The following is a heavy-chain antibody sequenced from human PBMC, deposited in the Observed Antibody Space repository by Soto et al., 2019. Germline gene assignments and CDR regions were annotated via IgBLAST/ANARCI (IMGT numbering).Heavy chain of an antibody. V-gene: IGHV3-73*02. CDR1: GFTFSGSA. CDR2: IRSKVNSYAT. CDR3: TRDSRGWPD. J-gene: IGHJ4*02. D-gene: IGHD6-19*01. Sequence: EVQLVESGGGLVQPGGSLKLSCAASGFTFSGSAMHWVRQTSGKGLEWVGRIRSKVNSYATAYAASVKGRFTISRDDSKNTAYLQMTSLKTEDTAVYYCTRDSRGWPDWGQGTLVTVSS.